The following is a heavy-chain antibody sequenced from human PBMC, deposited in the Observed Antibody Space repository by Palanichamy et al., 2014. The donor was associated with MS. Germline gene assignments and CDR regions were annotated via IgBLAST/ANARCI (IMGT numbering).Heavy chain of an antibody. CDR1: GDSVSSNSVA. J-gene: IGHJ4*02. Sequence: QVQLQQSGPGLMKPSQSLSLTCGISGDSVSSNSVAWNWIRQSPSRGLEWLGRTYYRSKWYNEYAVSVQSRITINPDTSKNQFTPQLNSVTAEDSAVYYCARGVRSAFDHWGQGTLVTVSS. CDR3: ARGVRSAFDH. D-gene: IGHD2-15*01. V-gene: IGHV6-1*01. CDR2: TYYRSKWYN.